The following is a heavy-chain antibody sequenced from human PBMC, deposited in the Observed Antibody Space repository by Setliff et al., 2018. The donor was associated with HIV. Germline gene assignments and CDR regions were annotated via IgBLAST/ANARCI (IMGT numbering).Heavy chain of an antibody. Sequence: SETLSLTCTVSGGSISRSRNYWGWIRQPPGKGLEWIGSIFYSGSTYYNPSLKSRPTISVDTSKNQFSLKLNSVTAADTAVYYCARLAIPAATTDYWGQGTLITVSS. CDR2: IFYSGST. D-gene: IGHD2-2*01. CDR1: GGSISRSRNY. J-gene: IGHJ4*02. V-gene: IGHV4-39*01. CDR3: ARLAIPAATTDY.